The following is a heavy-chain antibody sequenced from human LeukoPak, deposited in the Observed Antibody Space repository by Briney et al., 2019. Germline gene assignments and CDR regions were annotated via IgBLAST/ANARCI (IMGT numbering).Heavy chain of an antibody. CDR2: TYYRSKWYN. Sequence: SQTLSLTFAISGDSVSSNSAAWNWIRQSPSRGLEWLGRTYYRSKWYNEYAVSVKSRTTINPDTSKNQFSLQLNSVTPEDTAVYYCARGMWELLRGAFDFWGQGTMVTVSS. J-gene: IGHJ3*01. CDR3: ARGMWELLRGAFDF. V-gene: IGHV6-1*01. D-gene: IGHD1-26*01. CDR1: GDSVSSNSAA.